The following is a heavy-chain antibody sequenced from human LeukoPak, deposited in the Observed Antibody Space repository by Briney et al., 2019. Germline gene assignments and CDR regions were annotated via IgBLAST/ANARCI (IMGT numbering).Heavy chain of an antibody. CDR3: AKDRAFGQFLWGNDY. CDR2: TRYDGSNK. Sequence: GGSLRLSCAASGFTFSSYGMHWVRQAPGKGLEWVAFTRYDGSNKYYADSVKGRFTISRDNSKNTLYLQMNSLRAEDTALYYCAKDRAFGQFLWGNDYWGQGTLVTVSS. D-gene: IGHD3-10*01. V-gene: IGHV3-30*02. J-gene: IGHJ4*02. CDR1: GFTFSSYG.